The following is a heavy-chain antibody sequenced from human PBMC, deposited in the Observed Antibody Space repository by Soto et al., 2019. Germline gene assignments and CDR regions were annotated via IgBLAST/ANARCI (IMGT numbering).Heavy chain of an antibody. J-gene: IGHJ4*02. V-gene: IGHV3-30*03. CDR2: ISYDGSNK. D-gene: IGHD2-2*01. Sequence: GGSLRLSCAASGFTFSSYGMHWVRQAPGKGLEWVAVISYDGSNKYYADSVKGRFTISRDNSKNTLYLRMNNLRVEDTAIYYCARVPDLNSCSRTSCLYYFDYWGQGALVTVSS. CDR3: ARVPDLNSCSRTSCLYYFDY. CDR1: GFTFSSYG.